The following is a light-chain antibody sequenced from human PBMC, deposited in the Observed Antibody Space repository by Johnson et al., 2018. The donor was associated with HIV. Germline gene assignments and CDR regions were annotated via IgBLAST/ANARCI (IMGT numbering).Light chain of an antibody. Sequence: QSVLTQPPSVSVAPGQKVTISCSGCSSNIGNNYVSWYQHLPGTAPTLLIYDNNKRPSGIPDRFSGSKSGTSATLGITGLQAGDEADYYCGTGDNSLNTGAVCGTGTKVTVL. J-gene: IGLJ1*01. V-gene: IGLV1-51*01. CDR2: DNN. CDR1: SSNIGNNY. CDR3: GTGDNSLNTGAV.